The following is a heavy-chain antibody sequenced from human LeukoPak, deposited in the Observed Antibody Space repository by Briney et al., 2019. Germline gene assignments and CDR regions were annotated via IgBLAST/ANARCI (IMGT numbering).Heavy chain of an antibody. J-gene: IGHJ6*02. CDR2: INPKSGGT. Sequence: GASVKVSCKASGYTFTAYYLQWVRLAPGQGLEWMGWINPKSGGTEYAKRFQGRVTMTRDTSISTAYMELSRLRSDDTAVYYCATDHCIANRCYEDYYNGLDVWGQGTTVTVSS. CDR3: ATDHCIANRCYEDYYNGLDV. V-gene: IGHV1-2*02. D-gene: IGHD2-2*01. CDR1: GYTFTAYY.